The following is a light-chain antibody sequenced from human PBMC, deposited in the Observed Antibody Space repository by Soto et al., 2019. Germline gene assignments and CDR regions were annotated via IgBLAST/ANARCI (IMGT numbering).Light chain of an antibody. CDR1: QSVSRS. Sequence: QLTQSPSSLSASVGDRVIITCRASQSVSRSLNWYQQKTGQAPKLLIYAASTLHSGVPSRFSGSGSGTAFSLTISSLQPEDFATYYCQQNAIIRPWTFGQGTKVDVK. V-gene: IGKV1-39*01. J-gene: IGKJ1*01. CDR3: QQNAIIRPWT. CDR2: AAS.